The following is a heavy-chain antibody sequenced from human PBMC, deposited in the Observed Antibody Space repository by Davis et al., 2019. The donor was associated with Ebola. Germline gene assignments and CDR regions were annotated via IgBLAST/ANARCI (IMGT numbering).Heavy chain of an antibody. CDR2: TYYRSKWYN. D-gene: IGHD6-13*01. CDR3: AREGIAAVGTPFDY. V-gene: IGHV6-1*01. J-gene: IGHJ4*02. CDR1: GDSVSRKSGA. Sequence: SQTLSLTCAISGDSVSRKSGAWSWIRQSPSRGLEWLGRTYYRSKWYNDYAVSVTGRITINSDTSKNQFSLQLNAVTPEDTAVYYCAREGIAAVGTPFDYWGQGTLVTVSS.